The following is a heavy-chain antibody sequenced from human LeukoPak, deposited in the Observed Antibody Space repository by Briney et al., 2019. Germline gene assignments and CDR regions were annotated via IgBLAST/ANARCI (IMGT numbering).Heavy chain of an antibody. J-gene: IGHJ4*02. CDR3: ARVGSDDFWTTDY. Sequence: GGSLRLSCAASGFTVSSNYMSWVRQAPGKGLEWVSVIYSGGSTYYADSVKGRFTISRDNSKNTLYLQMNGLRAEDTAVYYCARVGSDDFWTTDYWGQGTLVTVSS. V-gene: IGHV3-66*02. D-gene: IGHD3-3*01. CDR1: GFTVSSNY. CDR2: IYSGGST.